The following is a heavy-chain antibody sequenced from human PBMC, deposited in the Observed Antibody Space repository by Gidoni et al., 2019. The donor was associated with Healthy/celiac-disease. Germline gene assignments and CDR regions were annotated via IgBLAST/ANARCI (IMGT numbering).Heavy chain of an antibody. CDR3: ARSLWACGGDCYSSPSDY. CDR1: GYTFTSYG. Sequence: VQLVQSGAEVKKHGASVKVSCKASGYTFTSYGISWVRQAPGQGLEWMGWISAYNGNTNYAQKLQGRVTMTTDTSTSTAYMELRSLRSDDTAVYYCARSLWACGGDCYSSPSDYWGQGTLVTVSS. CDR2: ISAYNGNT. D-gene: IGHD2-21*01. J-gene: IGHJ4*02. V-gene: IGHV1-18*01.